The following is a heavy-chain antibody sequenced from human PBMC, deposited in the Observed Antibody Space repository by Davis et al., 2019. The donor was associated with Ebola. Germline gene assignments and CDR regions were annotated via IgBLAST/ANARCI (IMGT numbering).Heavy chain of an antibody. CDR1: GGSFSGYY. CDR3: ARDVVPAAMSRYYYYYMDV. Sequence: PSETLSLTCAVYGGSFSGYYWSWIRQPPGKGLEWIGEINHSGSTNYNPSLKSRVTISVDTSKNQFSLKLSSVTAADTAVYYCARDVVPAAMSRYYYYYMDVWGKGTTVTVSS. J-gene: IGHJ6*03. D-gene: IGHD2-2*01. CDR2: INHSGST. V-gene: IGHV4-34*01.